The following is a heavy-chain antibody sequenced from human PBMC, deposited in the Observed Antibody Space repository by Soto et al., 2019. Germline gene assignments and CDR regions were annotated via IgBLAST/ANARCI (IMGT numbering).Heavy chain of an antibody. CDR3: ARGKGNRGNGHNP. D-gene: IGHD2-15*01. J-gene: IGHJ5*02. CDR2: MNPNSGNT. Sequence: QVQLVQSGTEVKKPGASVKVSCKASGYTFTSHDIQWVRQATGQGLEWMGWMNPNSGNTGVPEKFQGRLTMTCDTSTSTAYMELSSLTSENTAMYYCARGKGNRGNGHNPWGQGTLVIVS. CDR1: GYTFTSHD. V-gene: IGHV1-8*01.